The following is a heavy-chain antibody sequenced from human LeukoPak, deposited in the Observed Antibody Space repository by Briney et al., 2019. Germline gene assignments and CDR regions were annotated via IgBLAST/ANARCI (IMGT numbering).Heavy chain of an antibody. CDR2: ISAYNGNT. D-gene: IGHD6-19*01. CDR1: GYTFTSYG. V-gene: IGHV1-18*01. Sequence: ASVKVSCKASGYTFTSYGISWVRQAPGQGLEWMGWISAYNGNTNYAQKFQGRVTMTRDTSTSTVYMELSSLRSEDTAVYYCARGDSSGWHLDYWGQGTLVTVSS. CDR3: ARGDSSGWHLDY. J-gene: IGHJ4*02.